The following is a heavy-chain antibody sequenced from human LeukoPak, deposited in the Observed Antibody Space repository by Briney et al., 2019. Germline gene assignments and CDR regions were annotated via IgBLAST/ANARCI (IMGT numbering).Heavy chain of an antibody. D-gene: IGHD3-22*01. V-gene: IGHV3-21*01. J-gene: IGHJ4*02. CDR2: ISSSSSYI. CDR3: ARGGYYYDSSGYIPPYYFDY. Sequence: GGSLRLSCAASGFTFSSYSMNWVRQAPGKGLEWVSSISSSSSYIYYADSVKGRFTISRDNAKNSLYLQMNSLRAEDTAVYYCARGGYYYDSSGYIPPYYFDYWGQGTLVTVSS. CDR1: GFTFSSYS.